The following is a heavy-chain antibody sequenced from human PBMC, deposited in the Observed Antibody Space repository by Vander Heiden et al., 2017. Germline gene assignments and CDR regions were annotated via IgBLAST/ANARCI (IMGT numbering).Heavy chain of an antibody. CDR1: GFPFSSYA. Sequence: EVQLLESGGGLVQPGGSLRLSCAASGFPFSSYAMRWVHQAPGKGLEVVSAISGSGGSTYYADSVKGRFTISRDNSKNTLYLQMNSLRAEDTAVYYCAKAEAPQLVYDAVGPIWGQGTMVTVSS. J-gene: IGHJ3*02. CDR2: ISGSGGST. CDR3: AKAEAPQLVYDAVGPI. V-gene: IGHV3-23*01. D-gene: IGHD6-6*01.